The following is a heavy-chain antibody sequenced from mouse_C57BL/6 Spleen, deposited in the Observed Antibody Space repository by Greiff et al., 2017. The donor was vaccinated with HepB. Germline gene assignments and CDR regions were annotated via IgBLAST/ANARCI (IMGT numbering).Heavy chain of an antibody. CDR3: ARRGNWYGMDY. V-gene: IGHV1-50*01. CDR2: IDPSDSYT. CDR1: GYTFTSYW. J-gene: IGHJ4*01. D-gene: IGHD4-1*01. Sequence: VQLQQSGAELVKPGASVKLSCKASGYTFTSYWMQWVKQRPGQGLEWIGEIDPSDSYTNYNQKFKGKATLTVDTSSSTAYMQLSSLTSEDSAVYYCARRGNWYGMDYWGQGTSVTVSS.